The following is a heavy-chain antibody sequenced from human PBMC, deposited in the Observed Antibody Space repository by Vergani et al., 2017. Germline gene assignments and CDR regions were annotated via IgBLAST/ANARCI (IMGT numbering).Heavy chain of an antibody. Sequence: QVQLVESGGGVVQPGRSLRLSCAASGFTFSSYGMHWVRQAPGKGLEWVAVISCDGSNKYYSDSVKGRFTISRDNSKSTLFLQMNSLRAEATAVYYCAKAGGPYYYYYMDVWGKGTTVTVSS. CDR3: AKAGGPYYYYYMDV. D-gene: IGHD1-1*01. J-gene: IGHJ6*03. CDR1: GFTFSSYG. CDR2: ISCDGSNK. V-gene: IGHV3-30*18.